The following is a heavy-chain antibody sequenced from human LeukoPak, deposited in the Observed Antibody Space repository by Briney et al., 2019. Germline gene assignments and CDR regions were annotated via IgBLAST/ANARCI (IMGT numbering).Heavy chain of an antibody. V-gene: IGHV3-23*01. CDR3: AKGEGDYDILTGYYIFP. D-gene: IGHD3-9*01. CDR1: GFTFSSYA. J-gene: IGHJ4*02. CDR2: ISGSGGST. Sequence: PGGSLRLSCAASGFTFSSYAMSWVRQAPGKGLEWVSAISGSGGSTYYADSVKGRFTISRDNSKNTLYLQMNSLRAEDTAVYYCAKGEGDYDILTGYYIFPRGQGTLVTVSS.